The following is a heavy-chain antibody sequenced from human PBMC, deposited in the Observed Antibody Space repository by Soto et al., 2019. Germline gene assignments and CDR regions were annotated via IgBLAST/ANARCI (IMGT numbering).Heavy chain of an antibody. CDR1: GYTFTTYD. J-gene: IGHJ4*02. CDR2: MNPNNGDT. D-gene: IGHD1-20*01. CDR3: ARNRRLTGDFDY. Sequence: QVQLVQSGAEVKKPGASVKVSCKASGYTFTTYDINWMRQATGQGLEWLGWMNPNNGDTGYAQKFQDRVTMTRDTSMNTSYMKLSSLSNEDTAIYYCARNRRLTGDFDYWGLGTLVTVSS. V-gene: IGHV1-8*01.